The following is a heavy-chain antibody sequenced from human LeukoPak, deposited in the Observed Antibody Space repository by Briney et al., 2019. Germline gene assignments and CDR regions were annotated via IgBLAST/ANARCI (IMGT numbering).Heavy chain of an antibody. CDR3: AKDSLGSLYYGVSSDY. J-gene: IGHJ4*02. D-gene: IGHD4-17*01. CDR2: ISGSGGST. CDR1: GFTFSSYA. Sequence: GGSLRLSCAASGFTFSSYAMSWVRQAPGKGLDWVSAISGSGGSTYYADSVKGRFTISRDNSKNTLYLQMNSLRAEDTAVYSCAKDSLGSLYYGVSSDYWGQGTLVTVSS. V-gene: IGHV3-23*01.